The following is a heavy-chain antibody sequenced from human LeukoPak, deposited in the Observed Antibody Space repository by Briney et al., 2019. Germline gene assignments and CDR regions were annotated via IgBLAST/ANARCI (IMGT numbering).Heavy chain of an antibody. CDR3: AKAHYYDSSGYHYYYYYYYMDV. CDR2: ISATGGTT. J-gene: IGHJ6*03. Sequence: GGSLRLSCAASGFTFSSYGMSWVRQAPGKGLEWVSAISATGGTTYYADSVKGRFTISRDNSKNTLYLQMNSLRAEDTAVYYCAKAHYYDSSGYHYYYYYYYMDVWGKGTTVTVSS. V-gene: IGHV3-23*01. CDR1: GFTFSSYG. D-gene: IGHD3-22*01.